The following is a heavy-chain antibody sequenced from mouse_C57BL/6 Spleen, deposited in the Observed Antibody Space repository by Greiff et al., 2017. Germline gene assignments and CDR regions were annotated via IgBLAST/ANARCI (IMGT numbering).Heavy chain of an antibody. Sequence: VQLPQPGAELVKPGASVKMSCKASGYTFTHSWITWVKQSPGQGLEWIGYINPVSGSTNYTETFKGKATLTVDTSSSTAYMQSSSLTSEDSAVYYGAREDYGSSYVGRDDWGKGTSVTVSS. CDR1: GYTFTHSW. J-gene: IGHJ4*01. D-gene: IGHD1-1*01. CDR3: AREDYGSSYVGRDD. V-gene: IGHV1-55*01. CDR2: INPVSGST.